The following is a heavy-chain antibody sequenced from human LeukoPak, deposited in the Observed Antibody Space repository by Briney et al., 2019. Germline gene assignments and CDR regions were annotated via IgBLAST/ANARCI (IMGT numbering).Heavy chain of an antibody. V-gene: IGHV3-23*01. CDR2: ISGGGRST. CDR1: GFTFSTCA. D-gene: IGHD3-10*01. CDR3: VKVGYGSGDY. Sequence: GGSLRLSCAASGFTFSTCAMSWVRQAPGKGLEWVSTISGGGRSTDYADSVKGRFTISRDNSKNTLYLQMSSLRAEDTAVYYCVKVGYGSGDYWGQGTLVTVSS. J-gene: IGHJ4*02.